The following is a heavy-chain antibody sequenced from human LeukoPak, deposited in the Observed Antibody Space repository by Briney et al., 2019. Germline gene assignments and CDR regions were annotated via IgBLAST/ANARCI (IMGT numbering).Heavy chain of an antibody. CDR1: GDTFTGSF. CDR3: ARADPVGY. Sequence: GASVKVSCKASGDTFTGSFMHWVRQAPGQGLEWMGWINSNTGGTKFAQKFQGRVTMTRDTSISTAYMELSSLRSDDTAVYYCARADPVGYWGQGTLVTVSS. CDR2: INSNTGGT. J-gene: IGHJ4*02. V-gene: IGHV1-2*02.